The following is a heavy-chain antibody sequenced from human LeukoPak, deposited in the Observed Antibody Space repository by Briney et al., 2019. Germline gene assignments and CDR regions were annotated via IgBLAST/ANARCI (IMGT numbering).Heavy chain of an antibody. CDR3: ARDPHYYGSGSYEAFDI. CDR1: GGTFSSYA. Sequence: SVKVSCKASGGTFSSYAISWVRQAPGQGLEWMGRIIPIFGTANYAQKFQGRVTITTDESTSTAYMELSSLRSEDTAVYYCARDPHYYGSGSYEAFDIWGQGTMVTVSS. CDR2: IIPIFGTA. D-gene: IGHD3-10*01. J-gene: IGHJ3*02. V-gene: IGHV1-69*05.